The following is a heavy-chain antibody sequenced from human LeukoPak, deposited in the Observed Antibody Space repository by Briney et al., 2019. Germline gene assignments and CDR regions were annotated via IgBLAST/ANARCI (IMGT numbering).Heavy chain of an antibody. D-gene: IGHD3-9*01. CDR3: ATAAYDILTGYSFFDY. Sequence: WASVKVSCKASGYTFTSNALGWVRQAPGKGLEWMGGFDPEDGETIYAQKFRGRVTMTEDTSTDTAYMELSSLRSEDTAVYYCATAAYDILTGYSFFDYWGQGTLVTVSS. J-gene: IGHJ4*02. V-gene: IGHV1-24*01. CDR2: FDPEDGET. CDR1: GYTFTSNA.